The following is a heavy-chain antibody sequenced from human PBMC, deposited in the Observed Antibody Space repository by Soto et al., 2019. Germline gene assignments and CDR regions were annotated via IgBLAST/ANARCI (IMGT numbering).Heavy chain of an antibody. D-gene: IGHD3-3*01. CDR3: AKGDYGITIFGVANH. V-gene: IGHV3-23*01. J-gene: IGHJ4*02. Sequence: VRSLRLSCASSVFTFSSYAMSCVRHPPGKGLEWVSAISGSGGSTYYADSVKGRFTISRDNSKNTLYLQMNSLRAEDTAVYYCAKGDYGITIFGVANHWGQGTLVNVSS. CDR1: VFTFSSYA. CDR2: ISGSGGST.